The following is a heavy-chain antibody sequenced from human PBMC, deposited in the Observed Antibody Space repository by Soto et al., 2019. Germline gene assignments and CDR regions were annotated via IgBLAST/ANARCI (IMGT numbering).Heavy chain of an antibody. V-gene: IGHV1-8*01. CDR3: ERGGPVGIDYDSSAPMFDY. CDR1: GYTFTSYD. J-gene: IGHJ4*02. D-gene: IGHD3-22*01. CDR2: MNPNSGNT. Sequence: ASVKVSCKASGYTFTSYDINWVRQATGQGLEWMGWMNPNSGNTGYAQKFEGRVTMTRDTSISTAYMEVSRLRSDETAVYYCERGGPVGIDYDSSAPMFDYWGQGTMVTVSS.